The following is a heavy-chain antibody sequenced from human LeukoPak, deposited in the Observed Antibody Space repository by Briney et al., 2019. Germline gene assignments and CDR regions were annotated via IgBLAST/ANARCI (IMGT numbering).Heavy chain of an antibody. V-gene: IGHV3-48*01. CDR1: GFTFSSYS. J-gene: IGHJ3*02. CDR3: AREKLRFLEWPLNAFDI. D-gene: IGHD3-3*01. Sequence: GGSLRLSCAASGFTFSSYSMNWVRQAPGKGLESVSYISSSSSTIYYADSVKGRFTISRDNAKNSLYLQMNSLRAEDTAVYYCAREKLRFLEWPLNAFDIWGQGTMVTVSS. CDR2: ISSSSSTI.